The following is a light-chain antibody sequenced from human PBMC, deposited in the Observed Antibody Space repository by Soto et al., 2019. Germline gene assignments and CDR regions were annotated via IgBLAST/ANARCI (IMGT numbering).Light chain of an antibody. Sequence: QSALTQPPSASGSPGQSVTISCTGTSSDVGGYNYVSWYQQHPGKAPKLMIYEVSKRPSGVPDRFSGSKSGNTASLTVSGLQAEDEADYYCCSYVGSSTHVFGAGTKVTVL. CDR2: EVS. V-gene: IGLV2-8*01. CDR1: SSDVGGYNY. CDR3: CSYVGSSTHV. J-gene: IGLJ1*01.